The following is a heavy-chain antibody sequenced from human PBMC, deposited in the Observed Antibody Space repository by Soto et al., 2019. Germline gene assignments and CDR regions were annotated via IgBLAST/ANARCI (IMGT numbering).Heavy chain of an antibody. J-gene: IGHJ4*02. Sequence: HPGGSLRLSCAASGFTFSSYAMHWVRQAPGKGLEWVAVISYDGSNKYYADSVKGRFTISRDNSKNTLYLQMNSLRAEDTAVYYCARSIAAAKFDYWGQGTLVTVSS. CDR3: ARSIAAAKFDY. D-gene: IGHD6-13*01. V-gene: IGHV3-30-3*01. CDR2: ISYDGSNK. CDR1: GFTFSSYA.